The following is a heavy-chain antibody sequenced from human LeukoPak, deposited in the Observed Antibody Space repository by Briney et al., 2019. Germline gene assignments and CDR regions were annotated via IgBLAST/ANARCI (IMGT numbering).Heavy chain of an antibody. J-gene: IGHJ4*02. V-gene: IGHV3-7*05. Sequence: GGSLRLSCAASGFTFSTYWMTWVRHGPGKGLEWVDNIKQDGSAKYYMDSVKGRFTISRDNSENSLDLQMNSLRAEDTAVYYCARDSSGWKPLDYWGQGTLVTVSS. D-gene: IGHD6-19*01. CDR2: IKQDGSAK. CDR3: ARDSSGWKPLDY. CDR1: GFTFSTYW.